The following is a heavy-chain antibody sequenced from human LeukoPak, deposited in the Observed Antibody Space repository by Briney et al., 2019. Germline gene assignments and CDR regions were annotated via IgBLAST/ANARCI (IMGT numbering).Heavy chain of an antibody. CDR3: AREGILTSRSMDV. V-gene: IGHV4-30-4*01. D-gene: IGHD3-9*01. Sequence: SETLSLTCTVSGGSISSGDYYWSWIRQPPGKGLEWIGYIYYSGSTYYNPSLKSRVTMSVDTSKNQFSLKLSSVTAADTAVYYCAREGILTSRSMDVWGQGTTVTVSS. CDR2: IYYSGST. J-gene: IGHJ6*02. CDR1: GGSISSGDYY.